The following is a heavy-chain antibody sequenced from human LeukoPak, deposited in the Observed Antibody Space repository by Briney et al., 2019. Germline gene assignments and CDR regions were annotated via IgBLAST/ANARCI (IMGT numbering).Heavy chain of an antibody. CDR3: AKQLGYCSDGSCYLPY. CDR1: GFTFSSYA. Sequence: GGSLRLSCAASGFTFSSYAMSWVRQAPGKGLEWVSVISGSGGSTYYADSVQGRFTISRDNSKSTLCLQMNSLRAEDTAVYYCAKQLGYCSDGSCYLPYWGQGTLVTVSS. J-gene: IGHJ4*02. D-gene: IGHD2-15*01. CDR2: ISGSGGST. V-gene: IGHV3-23*01.